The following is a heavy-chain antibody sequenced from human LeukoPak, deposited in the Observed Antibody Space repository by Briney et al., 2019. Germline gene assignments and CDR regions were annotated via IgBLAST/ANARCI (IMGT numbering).Heavy chain of an antibody. CDR2: INSDGSDT. Sequence: GGSLRPSCAASGFTFNEYWMHWVCQAPGKGLVWVSRINSDGSDTSYADSVRGRFTISRDNARNTLYLQMNSLRAEDTAVYYCARDIVVIPDSYAPGDPWGQGTLVTVSS. J-gene: IGHJ5*02. D-gene: IGHD2-21*01. V-gene: IGHV3-74*01. CDR3: ARDIVVIPDSYAPGDP. CDR1: GFTFNEYW.